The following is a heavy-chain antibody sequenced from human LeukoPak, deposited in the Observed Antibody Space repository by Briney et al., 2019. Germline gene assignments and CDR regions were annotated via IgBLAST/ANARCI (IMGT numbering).Heavy chain of an antibody. D-gene: IGHD4-11*01. J-gene: IGHJ3*02. V-gene: IGHV1-69*06. Sequence: ASVKVSCKASGGTFSSYAISWVRQAPGQGLEWMGGIIPIFGTANYAQRFQGRVTIIADKSTSTAYMELSSLRSEDTAVYYCARSPLMTTVGEGAFDIWGQGTMVTVSS. CDR1: GGTFSSYA. CDR2: IIPIFGTA. CDR3: ARSPLMTTVGEGAFDI.